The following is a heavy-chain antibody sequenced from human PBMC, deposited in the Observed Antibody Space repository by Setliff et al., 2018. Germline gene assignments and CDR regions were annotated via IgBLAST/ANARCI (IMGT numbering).Heavy chain of an antibody. CDR3: AREQWLDPPGYYYMDV. D-gene: IGHD6-19*01. CDR2: IYIGGSA. V-gene: IGHV4-4*07. Sequence: LSLACTVSGGSISSYYWSWIRQPAGKGLEWIGHIYIGGSANYNPSLKSRVTMSIDTSKNQFSLKLNSVTAADMAVYYCAREQWLDPPGYYYMDVWAKGTTVTVSS. CDR1: GGSISSYY. J-gene: IGHJ6*03.